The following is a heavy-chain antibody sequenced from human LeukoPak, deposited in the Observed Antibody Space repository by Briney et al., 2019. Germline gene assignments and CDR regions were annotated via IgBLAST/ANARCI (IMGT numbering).Heavy chain of an antibody. J-gene: IGHJ4*02. CDR2: IYYSGST. Sequence: PSETLSLTCTVSGGSISSSSYYWGWIRQPPGKGLEWIGSIYYSGSTYYNPSLKSRVTISVDTSKNQFSLKLSSVTAADTAVYYCARRRGYSGYPYYFDYWGQGTLVTVSS. D-gene: IGHD5-12*01. V-gene: IGHV4-39*07. CDR1: GGSISSSSYY. CDR3: ARRRGYSGYPYYFDY.